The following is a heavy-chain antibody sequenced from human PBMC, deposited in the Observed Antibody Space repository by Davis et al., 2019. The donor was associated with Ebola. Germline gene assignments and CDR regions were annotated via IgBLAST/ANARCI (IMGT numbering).Heavy chain of an antibody. CDR3: GRGWLRTGIDY. D-gene: IGHD5-12*01. CDR1: GDSVLRGA. J-gene: IGHJ4*02. Sequence: HSQTLSLTCAISGDSVLRGAWNWIRQSPSRGLEWLGRTYYSSKWYKDYAVSVKSRMTINPDTSKNQFSLKLNSVTPEDTAVYYCGRGWLRTGIDYWGQGTLVTVSS. V-gene: IGHV6-1*01. CDR2: TYYSSKWYK.